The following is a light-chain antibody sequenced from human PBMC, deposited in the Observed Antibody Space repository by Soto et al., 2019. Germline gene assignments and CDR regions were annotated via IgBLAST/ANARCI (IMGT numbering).Light chain of an antibody. V-gene: IGKV1-5*01. J-gene: IGKJ1*01. CDR2: DAS. Sequence: DIQMTQSPSTLSASVGDRVTITCRASQSINSRLAWYQQKPGKAPKVLIYDASSSESGVPSRFSGSGSGTEFTLTITSLQPDDLATYYCQQYYSNSPWTFGQGTKVDIK. CDR3: QQYYSNSPWT. CDR1: QSINSR.